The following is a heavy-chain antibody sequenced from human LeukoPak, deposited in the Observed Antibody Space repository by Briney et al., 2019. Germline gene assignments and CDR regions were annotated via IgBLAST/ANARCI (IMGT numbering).Heavy chain of an antibody. V-gene: IGHV1-18*01. Sequence: ASVKVSCKASGYTFTSYGISWVRQAPGQGLEWMGWISAYNGNTNYAQKLQGRVTMTTDTSTSTAYMELRSLRSDDTAVYYCARDFRREQPSVSDYWGQGTLVTVSS. CDR2: ISAYNGNT. CDR3: ARDFRREQPSVSDY. J-gene: IGHJ4*02. CDR1: GYTFTSYG. D-gene: IGHD1-26*01.